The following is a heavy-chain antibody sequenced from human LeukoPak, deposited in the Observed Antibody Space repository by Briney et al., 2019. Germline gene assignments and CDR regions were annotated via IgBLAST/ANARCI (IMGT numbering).Heavy chain of an antibody. V-gene: IGHV4-34*01. Sequence: SETLSLTCAVYGGSFSGYYWSWIRQPPGKGLEWIGEINHSGSTNYNPSLKSRVTISVDTSKNQFSLKLSSVTAADTAVYYCASRARSSGYPFDYWGQGTLVTVSS. CDR1: GGSFSGYY. D-gene: IGHD3-22*01. CDR2: INHSGST. J-gene: IGHJ4*02. CDR3: ASRARSSGYPFDY.